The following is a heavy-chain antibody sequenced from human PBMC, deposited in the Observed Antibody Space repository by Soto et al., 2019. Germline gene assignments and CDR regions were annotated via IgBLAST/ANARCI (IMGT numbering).Heavy chain of an antibody. CDR3: ARDRAVTTSYGMDV. CDR1: GYTFTSYG. V-gene: IGHV1-18*01. Sequence: QVQLEQSGPEVKKPGASVKVSCKASGYTFTSYGISWVRQAPGQGLEWMGWISVNNGNTNYAQKLQGRVTMTTDTSTSTAYMEGRGLRSDDTAVYYCARDRAVTTSYGMDVWGQGTTVTVSS. J-gene: IGHJ6*02. CDR2: ISVNNGNT. D-gene: IGHD4-17*01.